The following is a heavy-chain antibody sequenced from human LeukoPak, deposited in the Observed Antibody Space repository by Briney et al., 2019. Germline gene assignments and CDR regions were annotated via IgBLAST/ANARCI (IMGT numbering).Heavy chain of an antibody. CDR3: ARVITITMIVVVTHDAFDI. CDR2: IYHSGST. CDR1: GYSISSGYY. V-gene: IGHV4-38-2*02. J-gene: IGHJ3*02. D-gene: IGHD3-22*01. Sequence: SETLSLTCTVSGYSISSGYYWGWIRQPPGKGLEWIGSIYHSGSTYYNPSLKSRVTISVDTSKNQFSLKLSSVTAADTAVYYCARVITITMIVVVTHDAFDIWGQGTVVTVSS.